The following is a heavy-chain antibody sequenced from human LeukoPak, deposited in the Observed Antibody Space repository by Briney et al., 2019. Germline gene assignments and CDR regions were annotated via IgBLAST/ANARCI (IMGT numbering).Heavy chain of an antibody. V-gene: IGHV1-2*02. J-gene: IGHJ4*02. CDR1: GYTFTGYY. CDR3: ARPYDILTGYLPNFDY. D-gene: IGHD3-9*01. Sequence: ASVKVSCKASGYTFTGYYMHWVRQAPGQGLEWMGWINPNSGGTNYAQKFQGRVTMTRDTSISTAYMELSRLRSDDTAVYYCARPYDILTGYLPNFDYWGQGTLVTVSS. CDR2: INPNSGGT.